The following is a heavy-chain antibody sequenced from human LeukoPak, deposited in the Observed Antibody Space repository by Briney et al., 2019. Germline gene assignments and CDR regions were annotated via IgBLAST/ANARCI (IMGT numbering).Heavy chain of an antibody. V-gene: IGHV1-18*01. CDR1: GYTFTSYG. Sequence: ASVKVSCKASGYTFTSYGISWVRQAPGQGLEGMGWISAYNGNTNYAQKLQGRVTMTTDTSTSTAYMELRSLRSDDTAVYYCARRVAGSGWEYYFDYWGQGTLVTVSS. J-gene: IGHJ4*02. CDR3: ARRVAGSGWEYYFDY. D-gene: IGHD6-19*01. CDR2: ISAYNGNT.